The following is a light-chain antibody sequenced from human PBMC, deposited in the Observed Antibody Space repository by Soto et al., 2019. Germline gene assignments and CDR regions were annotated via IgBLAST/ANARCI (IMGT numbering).Light chain of an antibody. CDR3: SSSTDSSNDV. CDR2: QVT. V-gene: IGLV2-14*01. Sequence: QSALTQPASVSGSPGQSITISCTGTSSDLDIYNYVSWYQQQPGKAPKLMIYQVTNRPSGVSNRFSGSRSGNTASLTISGLQAEDEADYYCSSSTDSSNDVFGTGTKVTVL. CDR1: SSDLDIYNY. J-gene: IGLJ1*01.